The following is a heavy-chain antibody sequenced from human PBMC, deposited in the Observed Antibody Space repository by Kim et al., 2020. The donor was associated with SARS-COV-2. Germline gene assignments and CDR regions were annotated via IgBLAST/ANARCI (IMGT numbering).Heavy chain of an antibody. Sequence: LKVRVTISVDTSKNQFPLKLCSVTAADTAVYYCARQGCSSTSCYQFDYWGQGTLVTVS. D-gene: IGHD2-2*01. J-gene: IGHJ4*02. CDR3: ARQGCSSTSCYQFDY. V-gene: IGHV4-59*08.